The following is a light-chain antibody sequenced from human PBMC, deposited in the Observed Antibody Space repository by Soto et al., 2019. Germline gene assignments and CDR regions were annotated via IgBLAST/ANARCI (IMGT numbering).Light chain of an antibody. CDR3: SSYTSSSTPVV. V-gene: IGLV2-14*01. Sequence: SVPTQPASVSGSPGQSITISCTGTSSDVGGYNYVSWYQQHPGKAPKLMIYDVSNRPSGVSNRFSGSKSGNTASLTISGLQAEDEADYYCSSYTSSSTPVVFGGGTKLTVL. CDR1: SSDVGGYNY. CDR2: DVS. J-gene: IGLJ2*01.